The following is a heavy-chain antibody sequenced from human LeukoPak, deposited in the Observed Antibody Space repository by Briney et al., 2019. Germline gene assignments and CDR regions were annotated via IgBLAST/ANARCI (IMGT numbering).Heavy chain of an antibody. J-gene: IGHJ4*02. CDR3: AREEYYYDSSGSKSSDY. D-gene: IGHD3-22*01. Sequence: GSLRLSCAASGFTFSSYSMNWVRQAPGKGLEWVSSISSSSGYIYYADSVKGRFTISRDNAKNSLYLQMNSLRAEDTAVYYCAREEYYYDSSGSKSSDYWGQGTLVTVSS. CDR1: GFTFSSYS. CDR2: ISSSSGYI. V-gene: IGHV3-21*01.